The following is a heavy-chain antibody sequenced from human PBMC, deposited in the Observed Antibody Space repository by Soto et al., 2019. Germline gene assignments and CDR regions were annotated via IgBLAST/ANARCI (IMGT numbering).Heavy chain of an antibody. CDR1: GFTFINDW. Sequence: EVQLVESGGGLVQPGGSLRLSCAASGFTFINDWMHWVRQAAGKGLVWVSRINWDGSAANYADSVKGRFTISRDNAKNTVYLQMNGLGGEDTAVYYCARGPRGVYGNDYWGQGALVTVSS. J-gene: IGHJ4*02. CDR3: ARGPRGVYGNDY. CDR2: INWDGSAA. D-gene: IGHD2-8*02. V-gene: IGHV3-74*01.